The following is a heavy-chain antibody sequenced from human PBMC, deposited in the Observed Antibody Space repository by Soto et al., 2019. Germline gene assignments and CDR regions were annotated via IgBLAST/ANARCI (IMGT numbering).Heavy chain of an antibody. Sequence: ASVKVSCKASGYTFTGYYMHWVRQAPGQGLEWMGWINPNSGGTNYAQKFQGRVTMTRDTSISTAYMELSRLRSDDTAVYYRARTSIAARPYDYWGQGTLVTVSS. V-gene: IGHV1-2*02. D-gene: IGHD6-6*01. J-gene: IGHJ4*02. CDR2: INPNSGGT. CDR3: ARTSIAARPYDY. CDR1: GYTFTGYY.